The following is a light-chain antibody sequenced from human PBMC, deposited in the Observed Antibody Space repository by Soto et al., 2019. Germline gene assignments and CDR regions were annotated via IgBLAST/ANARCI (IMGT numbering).Light chain of an antibody. CDR1: SSDVGGYNY. V-gene: IGLV2-14*01. CDR3: AAWDDSLRGWV. J-gene: IGLJ3*02. Sequence: QSALTQPASVSGSPGQSITISCTGNSSDVGGYNYVSWYQQHPGKAPKLMIYEVSNRPSGVSNRFSGSKSGNTASLTISGLQAEDEADYYCAAWDDSLRGWVFGGGTKLTVL. CDR2: EVS.